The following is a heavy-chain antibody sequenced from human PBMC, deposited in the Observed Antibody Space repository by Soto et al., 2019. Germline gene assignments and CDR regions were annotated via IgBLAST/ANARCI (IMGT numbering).Heavy chain of an antibody. D-gene: IGHD3-22*01. J-gene: IGHJ4*02. V-gene: IGHV3-23*01. Sequence: EVQLLESGGGLVQPGGSLRLSCAASGFTFSSYAMSWVRQAPGKGLEWVSAISGSGGSTYYADSVKGRFTITRNNSKKTRYLQMKSLMAEDTAVYYCAKDQRHDSSGYYYGTFDYWGQGTLVAVSS. CDR2: ISGSGGST. CDR1: GFTFSSYA. CDR3: AKDQRHDSSGYYYGTFDY.